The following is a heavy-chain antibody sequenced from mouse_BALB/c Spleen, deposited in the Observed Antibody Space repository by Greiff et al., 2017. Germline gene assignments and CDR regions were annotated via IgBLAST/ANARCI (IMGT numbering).Heavy chain of an antibody. CDR2: ISSGGST. D-gene: IGHD2-3*01. J-gene: IGHJ2*01. V-gene: IGHV5-6-5*01. Sequence: EVKLVESGGGLVKPGGSLKLSCAASGFTFSSYAMSWVRQTPEKRLEWVASISSGGSTYYPDSVKGRFTISRDNARYILYLQMSSLRSEDTAMYYCARWGDDGYWNYWGQGTTLTVSS. CDR3: ARWGDDGYWNY. CDR1: GFTFSSYA.